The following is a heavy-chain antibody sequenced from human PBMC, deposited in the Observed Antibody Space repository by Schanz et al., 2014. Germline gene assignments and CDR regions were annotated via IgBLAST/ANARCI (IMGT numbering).Heavy chain of an antibody. CDR2: MSHSGGVI. V-gene: IGHV3-11*04. Sequence: QMQLVESGGGLVKPGGSLRLSCVASGFSFSDSFMSWIRQTPEKGLEWIAFMSHSGGVIYYADSVRGRFTISRDNAENSLYLQMNSLRAEDTAVYYCARPPHDSRGYYPFDYWGQGTLVTVSS. CDR3: ARPPHDSRGYYPFDY. J-gene: IGHJ4*02. CDR1: GFSFSDSF. D-gene: IGHD3-22*01.